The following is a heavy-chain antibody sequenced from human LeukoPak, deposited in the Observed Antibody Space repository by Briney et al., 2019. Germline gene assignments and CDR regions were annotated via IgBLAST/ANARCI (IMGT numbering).Heavy chain of an antibody. V-gene: IGHV3-23*01. CDR1: GFTFNSYA. CDR2: ISDSGGRI. D-gene: IGHD3-10*01. J-gene: IGHJ3*02. Sequence: GGSLRLSCAASGFTFNSYAMTWVRQAPGKGLEWVSLISDSGGRIYYADSVKGRFTISRDNAKNSLYLQMNSLRAEDTAVYYCATSFGRGVLDIWGQGTMVTVSS. CDR3: ATSFGRGVLDI.